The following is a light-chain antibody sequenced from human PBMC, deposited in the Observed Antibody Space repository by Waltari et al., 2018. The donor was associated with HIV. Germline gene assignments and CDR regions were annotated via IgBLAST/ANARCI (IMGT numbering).Light chain of an antibody. CDR3: QQNNNFPLT. Sequence: DIQMSQSPSSVSAAVGDRVTITCRARVGVSSWLAWYQQKPGKAPTLLIYGASTLQSGVPSRFSGSGSGREFTLTISSLQPEDRATYDCQQNNNFPLTFGQGTRVEIK. CDR1: VGVSSW. J-gene: IGKJ5*01. V-gene: IGKV1-12*01. CDR2: GAS.